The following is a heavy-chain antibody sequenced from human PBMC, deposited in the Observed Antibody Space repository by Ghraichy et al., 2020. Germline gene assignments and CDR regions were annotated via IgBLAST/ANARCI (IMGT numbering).Heavy chain of an antibody. CDR3: ARAYYGARGGYFDY. CDR2: MNPNSGNT. CDR1: GYTFTSYD. V-gene: IGHV1-8*01. J-gene: IGHJ4*01. Sequence: ASVKVSCKASGYTFTSYDINWVRQAPGQGLEWMGWMNPNSGNTGYAQKFQGRVTMTRNTSISTAYMELSSLRSDDTAVYYCARAYYGARGGYFDYWGHETLVTVSS. D-gene: IGHD3-10*01.